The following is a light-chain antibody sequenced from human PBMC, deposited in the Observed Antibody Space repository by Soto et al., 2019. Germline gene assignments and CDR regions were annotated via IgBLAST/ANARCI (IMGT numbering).Light chain of an antibody. Sequence: QSVLTQPPSASGSPGQSVTISCTGTSSDIGSYNYVSWYQQHPDKAPKLMIFEVNERPSGVPDRFSGSKSGNTASLTVSGLQAEDEADYYCNSYAGSNNPVVFGGGTKLTVL. J-gene: IGLJ2*01. CDR1: SSDIGSYNY. V-gene: IGLV2-8*01. CDR3: NSYAGSNNPVV. CDR2: EVN.